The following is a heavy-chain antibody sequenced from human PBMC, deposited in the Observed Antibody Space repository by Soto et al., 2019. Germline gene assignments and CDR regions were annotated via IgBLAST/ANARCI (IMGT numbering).Heavy chain of an antibody. CDR2: ISGSGGST. CDR1: GFTFSSYA. J-gene: IGHJ3*02. CDR3: AKDNAGGGSCYDI. Sequence: VGSRRLSCAASGFTFSSYAMSWVRQAPGKGLEWVSAISGSGGSTYYADSVKGRFTISRDNSKNTLYLQMNSLRAEDTAVYYCAKDNAGGGSCYDIWGQGTMVTVSS. D-gene: IGHD2-15*01. V-gene: IGHV3-23*01.